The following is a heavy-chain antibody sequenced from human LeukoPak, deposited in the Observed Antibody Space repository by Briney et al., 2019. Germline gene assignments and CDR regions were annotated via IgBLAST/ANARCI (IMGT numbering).Heavy chain of an antibody. V-gene: IGHV3-74*01. CDR2: IASDGSST. D-gene: IGHD4-23*01. J-gene: IGHJ4*02. Sequence: GSLRLSCAASGFTFSSYWMNWVRQAPGKGMVWVSRIASDGSSTTYADSVKGRFSISRDNAKNTLYLQMNSLRVEDTAVYYCARGRPHGNDYWGQGTLVTVSS. CDR3: ARGRPHGNDY. CDR1: GFTFSSYW.